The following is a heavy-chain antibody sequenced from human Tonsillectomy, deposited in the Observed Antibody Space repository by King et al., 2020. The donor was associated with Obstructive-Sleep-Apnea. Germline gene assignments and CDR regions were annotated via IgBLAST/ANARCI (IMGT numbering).Heavy chain of an antibody. Sequence: VQLVQSGAEVKKPGASVKVSCKVSGYTLTELSMHWVRQAPGKGLEWMGGFDPEDGKTIYSPKFQGRVTMTDDTSTDTVYMELSSLRSEDTAVYYCATDVQGLLRFLEPAPPIGMDVWGQGTTVTVSS. V-gene: IGHV1-24*01. CDR1: GYTLTELS. CDR2: FDPEDGKT. CDR3: ATDVQGLLRFLEPAPPIGMDV. D-gene: IGHD3-3*01. J-gene: IGHJ6*02.